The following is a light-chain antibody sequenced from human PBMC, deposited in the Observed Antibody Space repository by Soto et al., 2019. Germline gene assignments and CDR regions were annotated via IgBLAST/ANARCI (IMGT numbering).Light chain of an antibody. CDR3: QQRYNWPPT. Sequence: EIVMTQSPATLSVSPGGRSTLSCRASQSISSYLAWYQQKPGQAPRLLISDASNRATGIPARFSGSGSGTDFALTISSLEPEDFAVYYCQQRYNWPPTFGGGTTVDIK. J-gene: IGKJ4*01. V-gene: IGKV3-11*01. CDR1: QSISSY. CDR2: DAS.